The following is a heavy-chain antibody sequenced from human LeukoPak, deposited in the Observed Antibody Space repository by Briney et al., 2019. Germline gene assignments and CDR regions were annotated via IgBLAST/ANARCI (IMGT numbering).Heavy chain of an antibody. CDR1: GYTFTSYG. D-gene: IGHD5-12*01. J-gene: IGHJ3*02. CDR2: ISAYNGDT. CDR3: ARDTRRDIVATDPAFDI. Sequence: GASVKVSCKASGYTFTSYGISWVRQAPGQGLEWMGWISAYNGDTNYAQKLQGRVTMTTDTSTSTAYMELRSLRSDDTAVYYCARDTRRDIVATDPAFDIWGQGTMVTVSS. V-gene: IGHV1-18*01.